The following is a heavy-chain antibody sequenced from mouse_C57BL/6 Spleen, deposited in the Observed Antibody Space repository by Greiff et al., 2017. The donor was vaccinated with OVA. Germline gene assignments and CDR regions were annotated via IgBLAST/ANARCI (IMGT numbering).Heavy chain of an antibody. CDR2: INPNNGGT. CDR3: AREDPTYYYAMDY. Sequence: VQLQQSGPALVKPGASVKIPCKASGYTFTDYNMDWVKPSHGKSLAWIGDINPNNGGTIYNQKFKGKATLTVDKSSSTAYMELRSLTSEDTAVYYCAREDPTYYYAMDYWGQGTSVTVSS. D-gene: IGHD5-5*01. J-gene: IGHJ4*01. CDR1: GYTFTDYN. V-gene: IGHV1-18*01.